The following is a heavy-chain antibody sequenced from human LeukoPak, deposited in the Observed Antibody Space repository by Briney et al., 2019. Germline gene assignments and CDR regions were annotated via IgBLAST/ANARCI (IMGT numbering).Heavy chain of an antibody. J-gene: IGHJ4*02. D-gene: IGHD4-23*01. Sequence: ASVTVSCKASGYTFTRYYLHWVRQAPGQGLEWMGWINLNRGGTNYAQKLQGRVNMTRDTSISTAYMEMSKLRSDETAVYYCARDAVDYGGNPYYFDYWGQGTLVSVS. CDR2: INLNRGGT. V-gene: IGHV1-2*02. CDR1: GYTFTRYY. CDR3: ARDAVDYGGNPYYFDY.